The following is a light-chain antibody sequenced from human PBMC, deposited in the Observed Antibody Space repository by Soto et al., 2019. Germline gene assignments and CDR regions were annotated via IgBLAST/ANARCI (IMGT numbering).Light chain of an antibody. CDR1: QSVSSDY. J-gene: IGKJ1*01. Sequence: EIVWAQSPGTLSLSPGERATLACRASQSVSSDYLAWYQQKPGQAPRLLIHGASSRATGIPDRFSGSGSGTDFTLTISRLEPEDFAVYYCQQYGRPFGQGTKVDI. CDR3: QQYGRP. V-gene: IGKV3-20*01. CDR2: GAS.